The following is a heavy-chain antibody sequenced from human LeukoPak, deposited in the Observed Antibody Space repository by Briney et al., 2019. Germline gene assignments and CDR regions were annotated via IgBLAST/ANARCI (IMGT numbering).Heavy chain of an antibody. D-gene: IGHD3-10*01. CDR3: ARVLSGRGSLYDYYYYMDV. J-gene: IGHJ6*03. CDR1: GFTVSSNY. Sequence: GVSLRLSCAPSGFTVSSNYMSWVRQAPGKGPEWVSVTYSNGRTYYADSVKGRFTISKDISKNTLYLQMNSLRAEDTAVYYCARVLSGRGSLYDYYYYMDVWGKGTTVTISS. V-gene: IGHV3-53*01. CDR2: TYSNGRT.